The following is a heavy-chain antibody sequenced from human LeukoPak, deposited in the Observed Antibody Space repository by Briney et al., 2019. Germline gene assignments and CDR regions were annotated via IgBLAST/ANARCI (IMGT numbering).Heavy chain of an antibody. Sequence: NPSETLSLTCTVSGGSISSSSYYWGWLRQPPGKGLEWIGSIYYSGRTYYNPSLKSRVTISVDTSKNQFSLKLSSVTAADTAVYYCAPRNYYGSGSYYNWGQGTLVTVSS. D-gene: IGHD3-10*01. J-gene: IGHJ4*02. CDR2: IYYSGRT. V-gene: IGHV4-39*01. CDR1: GGSISSSSYY. CDR3: APRNYYGSGSYYN.